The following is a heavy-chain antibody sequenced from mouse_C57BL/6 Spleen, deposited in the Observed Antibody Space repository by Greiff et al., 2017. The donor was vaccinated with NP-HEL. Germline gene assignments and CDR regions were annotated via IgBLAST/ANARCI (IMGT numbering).Heavy chain of an antibody. CDR3: ARRTFYDYDGGYAMDY. CDR1: GFTFSDYG. CDR2: ISSGSSTI. Sequence: DVHLVESGGGLVKPGGSLKLSCAASGFTFSDYGMHWVRQAPEKGLEWVAYISSGSSTIYYADTVKGRFTISRDNAKNTLFLQMTSLRSEDTAMYYCARRTFYDYDGGYAMDYWGKGTSVTVSS. V-gene: IGHV5-17*01. J-gene: IGHJ4*01. D-gene: IGHD2-4*01.